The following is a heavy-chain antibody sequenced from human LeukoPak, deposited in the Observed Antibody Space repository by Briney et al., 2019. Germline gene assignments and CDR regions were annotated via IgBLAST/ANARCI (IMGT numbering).Heavy chain of an antibody. CDR1: GGSISSGSYY. D-gene: IGHD3-10*01. J-gene: IGHJ6*02. Sequence: PSQTLSLTCTVSGGSISSGSYYWSWIRQPAGKGLEWIGRIYTSGSTDYNPSLKSRVTISVDTSKNQFSLKLSSVTAADTAVYYCAQDVFRYNSGSQAVWGQGTTVTVSS. CDR3: AQDVFRYNSGSQAV. V-gene: IGHV4-61*02. CDR2: IYTSGST.